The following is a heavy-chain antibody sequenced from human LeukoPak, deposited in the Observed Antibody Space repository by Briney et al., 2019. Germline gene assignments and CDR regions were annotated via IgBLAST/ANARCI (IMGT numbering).Heavy chain of an antibody. D-gene: IGHD6-6*01. CDR3: AKTLPGRGQLVWYYFDY. CDR2: IGGSGDST. V-gene: IGHV3-23*01. Sequence: GESLRLSCAASGFTFSSFAMSWVRQTPGKGLEWISAIGGSGDSTYYADSVKGRFTVSRDNSKNTLYLQMNSLRAEDTAVYYCAKTLPGRGQLVWYYFDYWGQGTLVTVSS. J-gene: IGHJ4*02. CDR1: GFTFSSFA.